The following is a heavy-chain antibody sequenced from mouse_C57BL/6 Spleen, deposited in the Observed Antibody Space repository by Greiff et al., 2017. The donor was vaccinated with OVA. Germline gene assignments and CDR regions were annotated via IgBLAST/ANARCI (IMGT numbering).Heavy chain of an antibody. CDR3: AREGMVTTRAMDY. D-gene: IGHD2-2*01. V-gene: IGHV1-81*01. CDR1: GYTFTSYG. CDR2: IYPRSGNT. Sequence: QVQLQQSGAELARPGASVKLSCKASGYTFTSYGISWVKQRTGQGLEWIGEIYPRSGNTYYNEKFQGKATLTADKSSSTAYMELRSLTSEDSAVYFCAREGMVTTRAMDYWGQGTSVTVSS. J-gene: IGHJ4*01.